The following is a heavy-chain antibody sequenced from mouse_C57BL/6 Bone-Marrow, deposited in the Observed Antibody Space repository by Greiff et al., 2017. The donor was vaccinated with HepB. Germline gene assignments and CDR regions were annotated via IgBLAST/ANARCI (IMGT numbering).Heavy chain of an antibody. CDR2: IRLKSDNYAT. D-gene: IGHD3-2*02. Sequence: EVQLVESGGGLVQPGGSMKLSCVASGFTFSNYWMNWVRQSPEKGLEWVAQIRLKSDNYATHYAESGKGRFTISRDDSKSSVYLQMNNLRAEDTGIYYCTGLDSSGYAGGYWGQGTTLTVPS. CDR3: TGLDSSGYAGGY. CDR1: GFTFSNYW. V-gene: IGHV6-3*01. J-gene: IGHJ2*01.